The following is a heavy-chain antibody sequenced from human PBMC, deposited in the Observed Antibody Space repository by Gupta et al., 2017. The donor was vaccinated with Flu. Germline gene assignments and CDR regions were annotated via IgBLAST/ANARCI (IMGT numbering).Heavy chain of an antibody. CDR2: ISGDGESA. CDR1: GFSFSTDA. J-gene: IGHJ4*02. D-gene: IGHD3-3*01. V-gene: IGHV3-23*01. CDR3: AKVFEGTPTYFFDY. Sequence: SGFSFSTDAVTWVRQAPGKGLEWVSSISGDGESAYYADSVQGRFSVFRDNLRNTLYLQLNSLRVEDTAVYFCAKVFEGTPTYFFDYWGPGTLVTVSS.